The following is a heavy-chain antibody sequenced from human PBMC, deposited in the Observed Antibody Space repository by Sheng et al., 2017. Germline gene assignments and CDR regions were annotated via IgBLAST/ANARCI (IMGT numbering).Heavy chain of an antibody. V-gene: IGHV3-9*03. Sequence: EVQLVESGGGLVQPGRSLRLSCAASGFTFDDYAMHWVRQAPGKGLEWVSGISWNSGSIGYADSVKGRFTISRDNAKNSLYLQMNSLRAEDMALYYCAKGGQYCSGGSCPTGAFDIWGQGTMVTVSS. CDR3: AKGGQYCSGGSCPTGAFDI. CDR2: ISWNSGSI. CDR1: GFTFDDYA. D-gene: IGHD2-15*01. J-gene: IGHJ3*02.